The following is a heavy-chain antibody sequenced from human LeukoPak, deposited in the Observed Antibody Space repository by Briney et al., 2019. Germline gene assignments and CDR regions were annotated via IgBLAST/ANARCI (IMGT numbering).Heavy chain of an antibody. D-gene: IGHD5-12*01. V-gene: IGHV3-74*01. CDR1: GFTFSSYW. J-gene: IGHJ4*02. CDR3: ARDFVEMATIRYFDY. Sequence: PGGSLRLSCAASGFTFSSYWMHWVRQAPGKGLVWVSRINSDGSSTNYADSVKGRFTISRDNAKNTLYLQMNSLRAEDTAVYYCARDFVEMATIRYFDYWGQGTLVTVSS. CDR2: INSDGSST.